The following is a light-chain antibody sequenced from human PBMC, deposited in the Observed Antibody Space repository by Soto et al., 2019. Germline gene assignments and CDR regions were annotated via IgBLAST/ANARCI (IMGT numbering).Light chain of an antibody. CDR3: MSYIDSTCTHWV. J-gene: IGLJ3*02. Sequence: QSALTQPASVSGSPGQSITISCTGTSSDVGHPYNYVSWYQQHPGKAPKLLIFKVSNRPSGISGRFSGSKSGNTASLTISGLQAEDEADYYCMSYIDSTCTHWVLGGGTKLTVL. V-gene: IGLV2-14*03. CDR1: SSDVGHPYNY. CDR2: KVS.